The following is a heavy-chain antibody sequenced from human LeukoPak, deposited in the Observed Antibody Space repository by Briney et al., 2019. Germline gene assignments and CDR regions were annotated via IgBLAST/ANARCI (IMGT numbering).Heavy chain of an antibody. V-gene: IGHV1-18*01. D-gene: IGHD5-12*01. CDR1: GYTFTSYG. CDR3: ARDQEWLRFRGSSSSAAGY. Sequence: ASVKVSCKASGYTFTSYGISWVRQAPGQGLEWMGWISAYNGNTNYAQKLQGRVTMTTDTSTSTAYMELRSLRSDDTAVYYCARDQEWLRFRGSSSSAAGYWGQGTLVTVSS. J-gene: IGHJ4*02. CDR2: ISAYNGNT.